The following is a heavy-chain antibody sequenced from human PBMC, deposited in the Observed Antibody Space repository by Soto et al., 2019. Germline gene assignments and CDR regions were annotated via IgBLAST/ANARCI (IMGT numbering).Heavy chain of an antibody. D-gene: IGHD2-2*01. CDR3: ARLMPHIVVVPAAMQRIWFDP. V-gene: IGHV1-18*01. Sequence: ASVKVSCKASGYTFTSYGISWVRQAPGQGLEWMGWISAYNGNTNYAQKLQGRVTMTTDTSTSTACMELRSLRSDDTAVYYCARLMPHIVVVPAAMQRIWFDPWGQGTLVTVSS. CDR1: GYTFTSYG. J-gene: IGHJ5*02. CDR2: ISAYNGNT.